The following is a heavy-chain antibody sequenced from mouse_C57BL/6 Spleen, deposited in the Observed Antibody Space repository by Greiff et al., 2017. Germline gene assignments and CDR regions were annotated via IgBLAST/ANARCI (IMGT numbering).Heavy chain of an antibody. J-gene: IGHJ2*01. CDR1: GYTFTDYY. D-gene: IGHD1-1*01. CDR3: ARSRNYYGSSLSFDY. CDR2: INPNNGGT. Sequence: VQLQQSGPELVKPGASVKIPCKASGYTFTDYYMNWVKQSHGKSLEWIGDINPNNGGTSYNQKFKGKATLTVDKSSSTAYMELRSLTSEDSAVYYCARSRNYYGSSLSFDYWGQGTTLTVSS. V-gene: IGHV1-26*01.